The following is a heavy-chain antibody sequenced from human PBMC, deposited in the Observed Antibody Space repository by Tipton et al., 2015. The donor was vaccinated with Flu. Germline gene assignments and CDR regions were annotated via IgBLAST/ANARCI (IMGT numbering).Heavy chain of an antibody. Sequence: GLVKPSETLSLTCSVSGGSILSSSYHWGWIRQPPGKGPEWIGSVYYIGNTDYNPSLKGRVTMSVDTSRNQFSLRLSSVTAADTVVYFCAREAAPTPGAGYQYESWGQGKLVTVSS. CDR3: AREAAPTPGAGYQYES. D-gene: IGHD3-10*01. CDR2: VYYIGNT. CDR1: GGSILSSSYH. J-gene: IGHJ5*02. V-gene: IGHV4-39*07.